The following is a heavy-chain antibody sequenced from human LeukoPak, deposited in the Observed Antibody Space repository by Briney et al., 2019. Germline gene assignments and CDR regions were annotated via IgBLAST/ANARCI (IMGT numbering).Heavy chain of an antibody. Sequence: GGSLRLSCAASGFTFSDYAMNWVRQAPGKGLEWVSSFSGRGGSPYYANSVKGRFTISRDNSKNTLFLQMNSLRAEDTALYYCDMQEWPWTFPDYWGQGTLVTVSS. CDR1: GFTFSDYA. D-gene: IGHD3-3*01. CDR2: FSGRGGSP. J-gene: IGHJ4*02. V-gene: IGHV3-23*01. CDR3: DMQEWPWTFPDY.